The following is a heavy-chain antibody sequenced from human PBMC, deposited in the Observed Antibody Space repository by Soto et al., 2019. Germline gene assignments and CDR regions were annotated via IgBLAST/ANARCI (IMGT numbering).Heavy chain of an antibody. Sequence: QVQLVQSGAEVKKPGASGKVSCKASGYTFTSYGISWVRQAPGQGLEGMGWISAYNGNTNYAQKLQGRVTMTTDTSTSTAYMELRSLRSDDTAVYYCARASTIFRYCSSTSCYPFWFDPWGQGTLVTVSS. J-gene: IGHJ5*02. D-gene: IGHD2-2*01. CDR1: GYTFTSYG. V-gene: IGHV1-18*01. CDR2: ISAYNGNT. CDR3: ARASTIFRYCSSTSCYPFWFDP.